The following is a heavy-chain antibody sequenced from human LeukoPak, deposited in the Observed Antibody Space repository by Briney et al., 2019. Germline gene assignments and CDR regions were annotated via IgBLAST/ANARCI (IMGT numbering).Heavy chain of an antibody. V-gene: IGHV1-2*02. CDR1: GGTFSSYA. D-gene: IGHD6-13*01. Sequence: ASVTVSCKASGGTFSSYAISWVRQAPGQGLEWMGWINPNSGGTNYAQKFQGRVTMTRDTSISTAYMELSRLRSDDTAVYYCARGFEQQLVRNWFDPWGQGTLVTVSS. CDR3: ARGFEQQLVRNWFDP. J-gene: IGHJ5*02. CDR2: INPNSGGT.